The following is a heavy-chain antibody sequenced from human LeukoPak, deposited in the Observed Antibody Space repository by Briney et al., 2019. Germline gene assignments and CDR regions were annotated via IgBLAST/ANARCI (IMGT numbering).Heavy chain of an antibody. J-gene: IGHJ4*02. CDR1: GGSFSGYY. V-gene: IGHV4-34*01. CDR3: ASRFVELGPTNY. Sequence: SETLSLTCAVYGGSFSGYYGTWIRQSPGKGLEWIGEINRTGGTRYNSSLKSRITISVDTSQNHFSLRLTSVTAADTAVYYCASRFVELGPTNYWGQGTLVTVSS. D-gene: IGHD1-26*01. CDR2: INRTGGT.